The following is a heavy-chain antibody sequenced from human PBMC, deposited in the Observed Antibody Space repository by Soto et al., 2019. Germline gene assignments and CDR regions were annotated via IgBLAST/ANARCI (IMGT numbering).Heavy chain of an antibody. D-gene: IGHD3-3*01. Sequence: TLSLTCTVSGDSVTSTSYYWSWVRQSPGKGLEWIGYSYYNGDTNYNPSLKSRVTISVDTSKNQFSLNLTSVTAADTGVYYCAREGGVLRLSNWFDSWGQGIQVTVSS. CDR3: AREGGVLRLSNWFDS. J-gene: IGHJ5*01. CDR2: SYYNGDT. CDR1: GDSVTSTSYY. V-gene: IGHV4-61*01.